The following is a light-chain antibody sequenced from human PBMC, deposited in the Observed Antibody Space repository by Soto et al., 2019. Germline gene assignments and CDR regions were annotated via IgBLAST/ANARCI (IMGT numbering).Light chain of an antibody. Sequence: EIVLTQSPATLSLSPGERATLSCRASQSVRSYLAWSQQKPGQAPRLLIYDASNRATAIPARLSGSGSGTEFTITTSSREAEDFAGYYYQQRSSWPRGTFGQGTKREIK. CDR2: DAS. CDR1: QSVRSY. V-gene: IGKV3-11*01. J-gene: IGKJ2*02. CDR3: QQRSSWPRGT.